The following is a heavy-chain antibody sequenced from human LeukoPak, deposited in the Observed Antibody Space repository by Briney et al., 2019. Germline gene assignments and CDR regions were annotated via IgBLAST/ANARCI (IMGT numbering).Heavy chain of an antibody. Sequence: SETLSLTCTVSGGSINNYYWSWVRQPAGKGLEWVGRIHPSGSTNYNPSLKSPFTMSVDTSKSQCSLKLRSVTAADTAVYYCARDVDGDYGFGYWGQGTLVTVSS. J-gene: IGHJ4*02. CDR2: IHPSGST. D-gene: IGHD4-17*01. CDR3: ARDVDGDYGFGY. V-gene: IGHV4-4*07. CDR1: GGSINNYY.